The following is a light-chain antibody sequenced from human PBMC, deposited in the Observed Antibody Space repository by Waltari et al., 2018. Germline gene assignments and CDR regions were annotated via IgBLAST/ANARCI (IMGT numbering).Light chain of an antibody. CDR1: RTISSN. J-gene: IGKJ1*01. Sequence: ETVMTQSPATLSVSPGERATLSCRTSRTISSNLAWYQQKPGQAPRLLIYGASIRATGVPARFSGSRSGTQFTLTIHSLQSEDFAVYYCQQYNNWPPWTFGQGTKVEIK. CDR2: GAS. V-gene: IGKV3-15*01. CDR3: QQYNNWPPWT.